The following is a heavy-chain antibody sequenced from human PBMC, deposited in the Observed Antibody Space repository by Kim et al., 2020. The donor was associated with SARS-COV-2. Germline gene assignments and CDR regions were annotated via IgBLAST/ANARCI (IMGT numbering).Heavy chain of an antibody. V-gene: IGHV1-69*13. CDR1: GGTFSSYA. Sequence: SVKVSCKASGGTFSSYAISWVRQAPGQGLEWMGGIIPIFGTANYAQKFQGRVTITADESTSTAYMELSSLRSEDTAVYYCASYGNPIYCSGGSCYDGQGYDYWGQGTLVTVSS. CDR2: IIPIFGTA. D-gene: IGHD2-15*01. CDR3: ASYGNPIYCSGGSCYDGQGYDY. J-gene: IGHJ4*02.